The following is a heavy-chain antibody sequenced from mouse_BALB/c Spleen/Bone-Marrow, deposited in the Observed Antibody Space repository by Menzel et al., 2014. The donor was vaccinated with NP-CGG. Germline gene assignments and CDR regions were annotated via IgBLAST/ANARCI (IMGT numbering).Heavy chain of an antibody. CDR1: GFNTKDAY. CDR2: IAPANGNT. J-gene: IGHJ3*01. D-gene: IGHD1-3*01. Sequence: EVKLMESGAELVKPGASVKLSCTASGFNTKDAYMHWVKQRPAQGLEWIGRIAPANGNTEYDPKFLDKATITADTSSNTAYLQLSSLTSEDTAVYYCARSPGEVNYWGQGTLVTVSA. CDR3: ARSPGEVNY. V-gene: IGHV14-3*02.